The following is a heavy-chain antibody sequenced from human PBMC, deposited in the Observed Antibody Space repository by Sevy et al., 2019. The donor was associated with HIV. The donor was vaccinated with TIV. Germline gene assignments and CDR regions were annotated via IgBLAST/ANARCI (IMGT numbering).Heavy chain of an antibody. D-gene: IGHD3-10*01. V-gene: IGHV3-49*03. CDR2: IRSNTFDATT. CDR3: ARVRGTISPYYYFGMDV. CDR1: GFTFGDYA. J-gene: IGHJ6*02. Sequence: GGSLRLSCTASGFTFGDYAMNWLRQAPGKGLEWVGFIRSNTFDATTEYAASVKGRFTISRDDSKSIAYLQMNSLKTEDTAVYFCARVRGTISPYYYFGMDVWGQGTTVTVSS.